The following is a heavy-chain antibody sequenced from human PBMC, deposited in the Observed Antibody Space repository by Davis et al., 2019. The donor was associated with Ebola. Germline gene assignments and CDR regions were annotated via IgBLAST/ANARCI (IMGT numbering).Heavy chain of an antibody. J-gene: IGHJ6*02. CDR1: GGSFSGYY. CDR2: INHSGST. D-gene: IGHD4-17*01. CDR3: ARDRQSYGDLSRRYYYYYGMDV. V-gene: IGHV4-34*01. Sequence: PSETLSLTCAVYGGSFSGYYWSWIRQPPGKGLEWIGEINHSGSTNYNPSLKSRVTISVDTSKNQFSLKLSSVTAADTAVYYCARDRQSYGDLSRRYYYYYGMDVWGQGTTVTVSS.